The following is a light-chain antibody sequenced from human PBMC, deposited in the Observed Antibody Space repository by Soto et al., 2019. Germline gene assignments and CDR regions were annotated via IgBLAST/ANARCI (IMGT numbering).Light chain of an antibody. V-gene: IGLV2-11*01. CDR2: DVS. CDR3: CSSAGAFYV. Sequence: QSVLTQPPSVSGSPGQSVTISCPGTSCDIGGQISVSWFQQHPGKAPKLMIYDVSKRPSGVPDRFSGSKSGNTASLTISGLQAEDEADYYCCSSAGAFYVLGTGTKSPS. J-gene: IGLJ1*01. CDR1: SCDIGGQIS.